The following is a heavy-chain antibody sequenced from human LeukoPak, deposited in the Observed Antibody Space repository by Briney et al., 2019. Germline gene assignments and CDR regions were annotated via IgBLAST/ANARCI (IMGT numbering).Heavy chain of an antibody. Sequence: ASVKVSCKASGYTFTGYYIHWVRQAPGQGLEWMGWINPHSGGTNYAQKFQGRATMTRDTSITTAYMELSRLRSDDTAVYYCARGVGAPDSKHFDFWGQGPLVTVSS. CDR3: ARGVGAPDSKHFDF. J-gene: IGHJ4*02. D-gene: IGHD1-26*01. V-gene: IGHV1-2*02. CDR2: INPHSGGT. CDR1: GYTFTGYY.